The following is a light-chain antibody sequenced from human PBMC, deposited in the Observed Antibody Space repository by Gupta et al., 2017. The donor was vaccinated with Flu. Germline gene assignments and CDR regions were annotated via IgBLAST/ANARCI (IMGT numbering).Light chain of an antibody. CDR1: DIGFKS. CDR3: QVWDSSSDPVV. Sequence: SSVLTQPPSASVAPGQTARITCGGNDIGFKSVHWYRQKPGQAPVLVVHDDSDRPSGIPERFSGSNSGNTATLIISRVEAGDEADYYCQVWDSSSDPVVFGGGTKLTVL. J-gene: IGLJ2*01. CDR2: DDS. V-gene: IGLV3-21*02.